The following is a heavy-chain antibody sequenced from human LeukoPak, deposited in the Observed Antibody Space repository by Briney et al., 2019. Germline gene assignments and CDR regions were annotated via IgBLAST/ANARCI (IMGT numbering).Heavy chain of an antibody. CDR2: ISSTGGST. D-gene: IGHD2-2*01. Sequence: GGSLRLSCVASGLTFSSYGMHWVRQAPGKGLEYVSAISSTGGSTYYANSVKGRFTISRDNSQNTLYLQMDSLGAGDTAVYYCARDRYCSSTNCYDYWGQGTLVTVSS. CDR3: ARDRYCSSTNCYDY. V-gene: IGHV3-64*01. CDR1: GLTFSSYG. J-gene: IGHJ4*02.